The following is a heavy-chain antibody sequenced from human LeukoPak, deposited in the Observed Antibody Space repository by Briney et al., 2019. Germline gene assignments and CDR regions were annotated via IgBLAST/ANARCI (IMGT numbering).Heavy chain of an antibody. CDR1: GGSISSYY. CDR3: ARSRATVAFDI. CDR2: IYYSGST. V-gene: IGHV4-59*01. Sequence: SETLSLTCTVSGGSISSYYWSWIRQPLGKGLEWIGYIYYSGSTNYNPSLKSRVTISVDTSKNQFSLKLSSVTAADTAVYYCARSRATVAFDIWGQGTMVTVSS. D-gene: IGHD1-26*01. J-gene: IGHJ3*02.